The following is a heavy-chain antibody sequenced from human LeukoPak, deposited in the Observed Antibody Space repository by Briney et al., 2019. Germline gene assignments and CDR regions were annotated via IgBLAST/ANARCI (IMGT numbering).Heavy chain of an antibody. CDR1: GGSISSYY. J-gene: IGHJ6*03. CDR3: ARNSPAARPYYYYYYMDV. Sequence: PSETLSLTCTVSGGSISSYYWSWIRQPPGKGLEWIGYIYTSGSTNYNPSLKSRVTISVDTSKNQFSLKLSSVTAADTAVYYCARNSPAARPYYYYYYMDVWGKGTMVTVS. D-gene: IGHD6-6*01. CDR2: IYTSGST. V-gene: IGHV4-4*09.